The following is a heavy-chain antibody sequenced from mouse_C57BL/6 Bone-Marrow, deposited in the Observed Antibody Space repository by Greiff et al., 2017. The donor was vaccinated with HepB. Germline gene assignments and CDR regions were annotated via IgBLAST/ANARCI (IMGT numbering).Heavy chain of an antibody. CDR1: GFSLTSYG. J-gene: IGHJ4*01. CDR3: AKMSTGPHYYAMDY. CDR2: IWRGGST. V-gene: IGHV2-5*01. D-gene: IGHD1-1*01. Sequence: QVQLQQSGPGLVQPSQSLSITCTVSGFSLTSYGVHWVRQSPGKGLEWLGVIWRGGSTDYNAAFMSRLSITKDNSKSQVFFKMNSLQADDTAIYYCAKMSTGPHYYAMDYWVQGTSVTVSS.